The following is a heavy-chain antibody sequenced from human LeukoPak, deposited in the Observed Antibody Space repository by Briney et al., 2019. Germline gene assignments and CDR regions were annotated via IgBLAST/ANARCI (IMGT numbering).Heavy chain of an antibody. CDR1: GFTFSDYD. Sequence: GGSLRLSCAASGFTFSDYDMTWVRQAPGKGLEWVSGVSGGGETIYYADSVKGRFTISRDNSKNTLYLQMNSLRAEDTAVYFCAKSQYSSGWFDYWGQGTLVTVSS. CDR2: VSGGGETI. J-gene: IGHJ4*02. D-gene: IGHD6-19*01. CDR3: AKSQYSSGWFDY. V-gene: IGHV3-23*01.